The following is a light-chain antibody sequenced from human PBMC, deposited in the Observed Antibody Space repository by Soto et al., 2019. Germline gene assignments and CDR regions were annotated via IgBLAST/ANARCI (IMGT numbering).Light chain of an antibody. CDR3: RSYSSSSTQV. Sequence: QSALTQPASVSGSPGQSITMSCTGTSSDVGDYKYVSWYQQHPGKAPKLVIYAINTRPSGVSNRFSGSKSGNTASLTISGLQAEDEADYYCRSYSSSSTQVFGTGTKVTVL. CDR2: AIN. V-gene: IGLV2-14*01. CDR1: SSDVGDYKY. J-gene: IGLJ1*01.